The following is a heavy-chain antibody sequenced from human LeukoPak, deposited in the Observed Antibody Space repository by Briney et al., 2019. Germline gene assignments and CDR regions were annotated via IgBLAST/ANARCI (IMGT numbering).Heavy chain of an antibody. D-gene: IGHD1-26*01. Sequence: PRGSLRLSCAPSGLTFSSHGLSWVRQAPGKGLDWVSTIISRGGSTYYADSVKGRFTISRDNSKNTLSLQVNSLRTEDTAVYYCAKDKLGAGDYWGQETLVTVSS. CDR3: AKDKLGAGDY. V-gene: IGHV3-23*01. J-gene: IGHJ4*02. CDR1: GLTFSSHG. CDR2: IISRGGST.